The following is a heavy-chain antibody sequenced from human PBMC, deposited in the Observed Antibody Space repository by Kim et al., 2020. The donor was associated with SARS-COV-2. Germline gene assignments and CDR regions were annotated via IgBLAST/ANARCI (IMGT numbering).Heavy chain of an antibody. D-gene: IGHD4-17*01. V-gene: IGHV4-59*13. CDR1: GGSISSYY. J-gene: IGHJ4*02. Sequence: SETLSLTCTVSGGSISSYYWSWIRQPPGKGLEWIGYIYYSGSTNYNPSLKSRVTISVDTSKNQFSLKLSSVTAADTAVYYCARGDRGDTPSPFDYWGQGTLVTVSS. CDR2: IYYSGST. CDR3: ARGDRGDTPSPFDY.